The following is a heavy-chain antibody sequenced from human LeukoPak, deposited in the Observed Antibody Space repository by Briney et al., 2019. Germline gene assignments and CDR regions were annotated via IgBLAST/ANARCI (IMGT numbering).Heavy chain of an antibody. V-gene: IGHV3-23*01. CDR1: GLTFNSYA. J-gene: IGHJ5*02. CDR2: ISGSGGST. D-gene: IGHD2-2*01. Sequence: GGSLSLSCAASGLTFNSYAMTWVRQAPGKGLEWVSGISGSGGSTEYADSVKGRFTISRDNSKNTFYLQMNSLRAEDTAVYYCAKALISQTSWFDEWGLRCLVTVSS. CDR3: AKALISQTSWFDE.